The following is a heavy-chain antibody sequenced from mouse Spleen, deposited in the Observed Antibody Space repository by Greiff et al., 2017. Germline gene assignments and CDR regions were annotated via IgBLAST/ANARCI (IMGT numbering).Heavy chain of an antibody. J-gene: IGHJ2*01. Sequence: QVQLKESGAELVRPGASVKLSCKASGYTFTDYYINWVKQRPGQGLEWIARIYPGSGNTYYNEKFKGKATLTAEKSSSTAYMQLSSLTSEDSAVYFCARDYGYDGVYFDYWGQGTTLTVSS. CDR2: IYPGSGNT. CDR1: GYTFTDYY. CDR3: ARDYGYDGVYFDY. D-gene: IGHD2-2*01. V-gene: IGHV1-76*01.